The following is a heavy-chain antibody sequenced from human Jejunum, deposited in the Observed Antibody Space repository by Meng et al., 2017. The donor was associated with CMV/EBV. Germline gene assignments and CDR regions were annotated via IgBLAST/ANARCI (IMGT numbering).Heavy chain of an antibody. CDR2: INSDGSTT. CDR3: VTNLYCSGGACRNY. D-gene: IGHD2-15*01. V-gene: IGHV3-74*01. CDR1: WFPFSGDW. Sequence: SWFPFSGDWMHWVRQAPGKGLMLVSRINSDGSTTNYADSVKGRFTISRDNANNTLYLLLNSLRAEDTAVYYCVTNLYCSGGACRNYWGQGTLVTVSS. J-gene: IGHJ4*02.